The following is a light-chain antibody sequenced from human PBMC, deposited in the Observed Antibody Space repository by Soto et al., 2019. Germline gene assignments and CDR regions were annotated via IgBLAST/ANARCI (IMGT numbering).Light chain of an antibody. V-gene: IGKV3-15*01. Sequence: EVVLTQSPDTLSLPPGERATLSCRASQSISSYLAWYQQKPGQAPRLLIYDASSRATDVPARFGGSGSGTEFTLTISSLQSEDFAVYYCQQYNNWPETFGQGTKVDI. CDR2: DAS. J-gene: IGKJ1*01. CDR1: QSISSY. CDR3: QQYNNWPET.